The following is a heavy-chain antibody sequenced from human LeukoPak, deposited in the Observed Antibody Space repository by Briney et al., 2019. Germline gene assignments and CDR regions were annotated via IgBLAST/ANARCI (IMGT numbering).Heavy chain of an antibody. CDR2: IYYSGST. V-gene: IGHV4-59*01. Sequence: PSETLSLTCTVSGGSISSYYWSWIRKPPGKGLEWIGYIYYSGSTNYNPSLKSRVTISVDTSKNQFSLKLSSVTAADTAVYYCARMTTVFKAGFDPWGQGTLVTVSS. D-gene: IGHD4-17*01. J-gene: IGHJ5*02. CDR1: GGSISSYY. CDR3: ARMTTVFKAGFDP.